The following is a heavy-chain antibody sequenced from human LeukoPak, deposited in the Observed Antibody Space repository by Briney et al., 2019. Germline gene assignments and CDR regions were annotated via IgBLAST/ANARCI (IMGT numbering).Heavy chain of an antibody. Sequence: PSETLSLTYTVSGGSISSYYWSLIRQPPGKGLEWIGYSYYSGTTNYNPSLKSRVTISVDTPKNQFSLKLSSVTAADTAVYYCARGVYIAAAQYAYWGQGTLVTVSS. CDR2: SYYSGTT. D-gene: IGHD6-13*01. V-gene: IGHV4-59*01. CDR1: GGSISSYY. CDR3: ARGVYIAAAQYAY. J-gene: IGHJ4*02.